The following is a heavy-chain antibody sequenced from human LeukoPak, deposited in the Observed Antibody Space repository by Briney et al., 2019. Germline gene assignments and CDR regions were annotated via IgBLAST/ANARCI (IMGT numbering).Heavy chain of an antibody. CDR2: IKQDGSEK. V-gene: IGHV3-7*03. CDR3: AKGVGDIVVVPAAV. J-gene: IGHJ6*04. D-gene: IGHD2-2*01. Sequence: PGGSLRLSCAASGFTFSSYWMSWVRQAPGKGLEWVANIKQDGSEKYYVDSVKGRFTISRDNSKNTLYLQMNSLRAEDTAVYYCAKGVGDIVVVPAAVWGKGTTVTVSS. CDR1: GFTFSSYW.